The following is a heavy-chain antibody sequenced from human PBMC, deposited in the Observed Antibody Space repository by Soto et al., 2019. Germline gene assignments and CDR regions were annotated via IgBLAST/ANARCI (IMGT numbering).Heavy chain of an antibody. CDR3: ARGYCSGGSCYLNRPDAFDI. V-gene: IGHV1-46*03. Sequence: ASVKVSCKTAGYTFTIDYMHCVRQAPGQGLEWMGIINPSGGSTSYAQKFQGRVTMTRDTSTSTVYMELSSLRSEDTAVYYCARGYCSGGSCYLNRPDAFDIWGQGTMVTVSS. CDR1: GYTFTIDY. D-gene: IGHD2-15*01. J-gene: IGHJ3*02. CDR2: INPSGGST.